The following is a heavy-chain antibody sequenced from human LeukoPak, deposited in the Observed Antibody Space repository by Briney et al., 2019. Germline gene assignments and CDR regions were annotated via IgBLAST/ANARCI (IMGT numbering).Heavy chain of an antibody. CDR1: GFTFSSYS. D-gene: IGHD6-19*01. V-gene: IGHV3-21*01. J-gene: IGHJ4*02. CDR3: ARDRIAVAYFDY. Sequence: GGSLRLSCAASGFTFSSYSMNWVRQAPGKGLEWVSSISINSSYLYHADAVKGQFTISRDNAKNSLYLQMNSLRAEDTAVYYCARDRIAVAYFDYWGQGTLVTVSS. CDR2: ISINSSYL.